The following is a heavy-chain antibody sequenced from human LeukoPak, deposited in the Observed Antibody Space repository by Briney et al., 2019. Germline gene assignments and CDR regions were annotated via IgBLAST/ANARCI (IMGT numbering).Heavy chain of an antibody. CDR3: ARSVDLLGAGYQLLNNWFDP. CDR1: GDSVSSNSAA. CDR2: TYYRSKWYN. V-gene: IGHV6-1*01. J-gene: IGHJ5*02. D-gene: IGHD2-2*01. Sequence: SQTLSLTCAISGDSVSSNSAAWNWIRQSPSRGLEWLGRTYYRSKWYNDYAVSVKSRIIINPDTSKNQFSLQLNSVTPEDTAVYYCARSVDLLGAGYQLLNNWFDPWGQGTLVTVSS.